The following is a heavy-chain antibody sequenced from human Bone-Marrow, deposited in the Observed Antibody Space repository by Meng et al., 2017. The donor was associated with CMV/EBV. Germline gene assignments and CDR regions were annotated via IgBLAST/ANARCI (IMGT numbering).Heavy chain of an antibody. J-gene: IGHJ4*02. CDR1: GGTFSSYA. CDR3: ASVEYCSSTSCYTGEYYFDY. Sequence: SVKVSCKASGGTFSSYAISWVRQAPGQGLEWMGGIIPIFGTANYAQKFQGRVTITTDESTSTAYMELSSLRSEDTAVYYCASVEYCSSTSCYTGEYYFDYWGQGTLVTVS. CDR2: IIPIFGTA. V-gene: IGHV1-69*05. D-gene: IGHD2-2*02.